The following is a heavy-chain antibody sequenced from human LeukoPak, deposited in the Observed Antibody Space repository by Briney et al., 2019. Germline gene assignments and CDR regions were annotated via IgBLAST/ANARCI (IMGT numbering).Heavy chain of an antibody. CDR2: INHSGST. CDR1: GGSFSGHY. Sequence: SETPSLTCAVYGGSFSGHYWSWIRQPPGKGLEWIGEINHSGSTNYNPSLKSRVKSRVTKSLDTSKNQFSLKLSSVTAADTAVYYCARGGSDYGDYVGAFDIWGQGTMVTVSS. D-gene: IGHD4-17*01. CDR3: ARGGSDYGDYVGAFDI. V-gene: IGHV4-34*01. J-gene: IGHJ3*02.